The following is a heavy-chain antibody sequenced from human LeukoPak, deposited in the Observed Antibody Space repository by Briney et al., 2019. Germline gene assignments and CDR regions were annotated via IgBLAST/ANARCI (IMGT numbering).Heavy chain of an antibody. D-gene: IGHD3-9*01. J-gene: IGHJ4*02. Sequence: GGSLRLSCAASGFTFSSYSMNWVRQAPGQGLEWVSSISSSSSYIYYADSVKGRFTISRDNAKNSLYLQMNTMKAEDTAVYYRARGPATTYYDTLTGRGLDYWGQGTLVTVSS. CDR3: ARGPATTYYDTLTGRGLDY. CDR1: GFTFSSYS. CDR2: ISSSSSYI. V-gene: IGHV3-21*01.